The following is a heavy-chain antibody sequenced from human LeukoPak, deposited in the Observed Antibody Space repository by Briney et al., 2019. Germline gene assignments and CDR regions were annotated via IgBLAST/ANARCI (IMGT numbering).Heavy chain of an antibody. CDR1: GGSISSSSYY. CDR3: ARIYYYYYYMDV. CDR2: IYYSGST. V-gene: IGHV4-39*01. Sequence: SETLSLTCTVSGGSISSSSYYWGWIRQSPGKGLEWMGTIYYSGSTYYNPSLKSRVTISVDTSKNQFSLKLRSVTAADTAEYYCARIYYYYYYMDVWGNGTTVTISS. J-gene: IGHJ6*03.